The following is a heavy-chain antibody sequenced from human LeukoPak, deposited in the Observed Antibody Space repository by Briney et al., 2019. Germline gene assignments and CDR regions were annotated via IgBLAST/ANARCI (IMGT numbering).Heavy chain of an antibody. D-gene: IGHD1-1*01. J-gene: IGHJ5*01. CDR1: GGSISSYY. CDR3: ARGSRNAAVMDA. V-gene: IGHV4-59*01. Sequence: SETLSLTCTVSGGSISSYYWSWIRQPPGKGLEWIGYIYYSGSTNYNPSLKSRVTISVDTSKNQFSLKLSSVTAADTAVYYCARGSRNAAVMDAWGQGTLVTVSS. CDR2: IYYSGST.